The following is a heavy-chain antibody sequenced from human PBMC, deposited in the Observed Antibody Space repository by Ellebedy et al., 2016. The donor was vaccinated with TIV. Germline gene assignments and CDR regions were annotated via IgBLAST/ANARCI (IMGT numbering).Heavy chain of an antibody. CDR2: IHPTDGST. V-gene: IGHV1-46*01. J-gene: IGHJ3*02. D-gene: IGHD3-3*01. CDR3: VRDRFAFDI. CDR1: GYTFTTYY. Sequence: ASVKVSXKASGYTFTTYYMHWVRQAPGQGLEWMGVIHPTDGSTSYPQKFQGRVTMTMDKSTSTIYMELSSLRSEDTAVYYCVRDRFAFDIWGQGTMVTASS.